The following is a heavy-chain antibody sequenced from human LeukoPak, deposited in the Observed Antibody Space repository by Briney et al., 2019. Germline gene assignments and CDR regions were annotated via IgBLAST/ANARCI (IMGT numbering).Heavy chain of an antibody. CDR3: ARGKGLHLFDY. CDR1: GGSISSGGYY. CDR2: IYYSGST. Sequence: PSETLSLTCTVSGGSISSGGYYWSWIPQHPGKGLEWIGYIYYSGSTYYNPSLKSRVTISVDTSKNQFSLKLSSVTAADTAVYYCARGKGLHLFDYWGQGTLVTVSS. V-gene: IGHV4-31*03. J-gene: IGHJ4*02. D-gene: IGHD4-11*01.